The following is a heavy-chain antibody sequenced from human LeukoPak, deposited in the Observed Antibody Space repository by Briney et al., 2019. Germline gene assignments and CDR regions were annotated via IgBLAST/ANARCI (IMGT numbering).Heavy chain of an antibody. Sequence: GRSLRLSCAASGFTFSSYAMHWVRQAPGKGLEWVAVISYDGSNKYYADSVKGRFTISRDNSKNTLYLQMNSLRAEDTAVYYCAREGYSSSWYYYYGMDVWGQGTTVTVSS. J-gene: IGHJ6*02. CDR1: GFTFSSYA. D-gene: IGHD6-13*01. CDR2: ISYDGSNK. CDR3: AREGYSSSWYYYYGMDV. V-gene: IGHV3-30-3*01.